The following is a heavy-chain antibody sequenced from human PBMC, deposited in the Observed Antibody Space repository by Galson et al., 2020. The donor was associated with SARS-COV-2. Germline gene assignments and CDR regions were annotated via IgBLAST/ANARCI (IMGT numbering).Heavy chain of an antibody. CDR3: ARQTIEYSSGWYYYMDV. V-gene: IGHV5-10-1*01. Sequence: HGESLKISCKGSGYSFTSYWISWVRQMPGKGLEWMGRIDPSDSYTNYSPSFQGHVTISADKSISTAYLQWSSLKASDTAMYYCARQTIEYSSGWYYYMDVWGKGTTVTVSS. CDR2: IDPSDSYT. CDR1: GYSFTSYW. D-gene: IGHD6-19*01. J-gene: IGHJ6*03.